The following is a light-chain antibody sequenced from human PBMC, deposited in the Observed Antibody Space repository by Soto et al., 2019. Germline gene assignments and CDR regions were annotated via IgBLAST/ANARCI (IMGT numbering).Light chain of an antibody. CDR3: QKYNSYWEP. CDR2: DAS. CDR1: QGISSA. Sequence: KFTITCRPSQGISSASAWYQQNPGKAPKLLIADASSWESGVPSRFSGRGSGTDFPLTISSLQPDDFATYYCQKYNSYWEPFGQGTNVDIK. J-gene: IGKJ1*01. V-gene: IGKV1-13*02.